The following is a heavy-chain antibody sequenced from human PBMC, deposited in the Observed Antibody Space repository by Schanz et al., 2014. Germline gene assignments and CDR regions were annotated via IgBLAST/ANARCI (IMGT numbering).Heavy chain of an antibody. CDR1: GYTFTTYY. CDR2: INPSGGST. Sequence: QVQLLQSGAEVKKPGASMKVSCKASGYTFTTYYMLWVRQAPGQGLEWMGIINPSGGSTRYGQKFQGRITVTTDTSTSTVYLEVSSLRSDDTAVYYCGRGFSRSYIDFWGQGTLXTVSS. J-gene: IGHJ4*02. CDR3: GRGFSRSYIDF. D-gene: IGHD6-6*01. V-gene: IGHV1-46*03.